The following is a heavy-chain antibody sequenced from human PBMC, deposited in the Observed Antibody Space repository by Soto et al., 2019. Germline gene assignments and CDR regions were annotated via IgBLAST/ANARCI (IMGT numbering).Heavy chain of an antibody. CDR3: ARAQFYSGSGRYNNLMFDP. D-gene: IGHD3-10*01. V-gene: IGHV4-39*07. J-gene: IGHJ5*02. CDR2: IYYSGST. CDR1: GGSISSSSYY. Sequence: SETLSLTCTVSGGSISSSSYYWGWIRQPPGKGLEWIGSIYYSGSTYYNPSLKTRLTMSLDRSNNQFSLTLNSVTAADTAVYYCARAQFYSGSGRYNNLMFDPWGQGIQVTVSS.